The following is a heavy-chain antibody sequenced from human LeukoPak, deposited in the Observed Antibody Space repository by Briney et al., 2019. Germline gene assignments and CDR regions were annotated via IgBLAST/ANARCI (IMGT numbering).Heavy chain of an antibody. Sequence: SETLSLTCTVSGGSISSSSYYWGWIRQPPGKGLEWIGSIYYSGSTYYNPSLKSRVTISVDTSKNQFSLKLSSVTAADTAVYYFARFGGYINGLHYWGQGTLVTVSS. CDR2: IYYSGST. CDR1: GGSISSSSYY. J-gene: IGHJ4*02. D-gene: IGHD5-12*01. V-gene: IGHV4-39*01. CDR3: ARFGGYINGLHY.